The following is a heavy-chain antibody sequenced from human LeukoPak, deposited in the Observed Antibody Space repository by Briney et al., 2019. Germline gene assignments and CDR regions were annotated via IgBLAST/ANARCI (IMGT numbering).Heavy chain of an antibody. Sequence: SVKVSCKASGYTFTSYDINWVRQAPGQGLEWMGGIIPIFGTANYAQKFQGRVTITADESTSTAYMELSSLRSEDTAVYYCATLYSSGWYYFDYWGQGTLVTVSS. J-gene: IGHJ4*02. V-gene: IGHV1-69*13. D-gene: IGHD6-19*01. CDR2: IIPIFGTA. CDR3: ATLYSSGWYYFDY. CDR1: GYTFTSYD.